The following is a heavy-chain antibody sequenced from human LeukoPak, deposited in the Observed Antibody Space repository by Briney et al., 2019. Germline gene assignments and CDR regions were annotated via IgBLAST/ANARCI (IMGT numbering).Heavy chain of an antibody. D-gene: IGHD4-17*01. V-gene: IGHV4-34*01. Sequence: SETLSLTCAVYGGSFSGYYWSWIRQPLGKGLEWIGEINHSGSTNYNPSLKSRVTISVDMSKNQFSLKLSSVTAADTAVYYCARETTVTGFDPWGQGTLVTVSS. CDR2: INHSGST. J-gene: IGHJ5*02. CDR1: GGSFSGYY. CDR3: ARETTVTGFDP.